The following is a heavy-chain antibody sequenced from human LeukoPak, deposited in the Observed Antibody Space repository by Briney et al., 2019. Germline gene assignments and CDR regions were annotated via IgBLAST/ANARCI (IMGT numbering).Heavy chain of an antibody. D-gene: IGHD4-11*01. CDR3: ARAPKGMSTVRYYYYYYMDV. CDR2: IYYSGST. V-gene: IGHV4-31*03. CDR1: SGSITSGGYY. Sequence: SQTLSLTCTVSSGSITSGGYYWNWIRQHPGKGLEWIGYIYYSGSTFYNPSLKSRVTMSVDTSKNQFSLKLSSVTAADTAVYYCARAPKGMSTVRYYYYYYMDVWGKGTTVTVSS. J-gene: IGHJ6*03.